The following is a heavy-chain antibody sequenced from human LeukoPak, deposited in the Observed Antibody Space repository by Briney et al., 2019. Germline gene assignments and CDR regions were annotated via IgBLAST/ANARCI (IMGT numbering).Heavy chain of an antibody. CDR1: GGSTSSNNYY. CDR3: ARHRPLVVAATLGDFDN. V-gene: IGHV4-39*01. D-gene: IGHD2-15*01. CDR2: FSYNGNT. J-gene: IGHJ4*02. Sequence: SETLSLTCTVSGGSTSSNNYYWGWIRQFPGKGLQWIGSFSYNGNTYYNPSLKSRGAISVDTSKNQSSLKMSSVTAADTAVYYCARHRPLVVAATLGDFDNWGQGTLVTVSS.